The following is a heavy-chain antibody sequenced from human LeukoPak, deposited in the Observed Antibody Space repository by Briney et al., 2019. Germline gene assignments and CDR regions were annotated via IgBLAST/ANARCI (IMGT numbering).Heavy chain of an antibody. CDR2: TYYRSKWYN. V-gene: IGHV6-1*01. D-gene: IGHD6-6*01. CDR1: GDSVSSNSAA. CDR3: ARGAIAARPLARLHNWFAP. J-gene: IGHJ5*02. Sequence: SQTLSLTCAISGDSVSSNSAAWNWIRQSPSRGLEWLGRTYYRSKWYNDYAVSVKSRITINPDTSQNPCSLPLNSVTLEDTAVYYCARGAIAARPLARLHNWFAPWGQGTLVTVSS.